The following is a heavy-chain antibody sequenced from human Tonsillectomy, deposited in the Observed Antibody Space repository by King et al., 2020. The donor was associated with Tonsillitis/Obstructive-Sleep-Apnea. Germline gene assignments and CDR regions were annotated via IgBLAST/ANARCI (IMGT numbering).Heavy chain of an antibody. J-gene: IGHJ6*03. Sequence: VQLQQWGAGLLKPSETLSLTCAVYGGSFSGYYWSWIRQPPGKGLEWIGEINHSGSTNYNPSLKSRVTISVDTSKNQFSLKLSSVTAADTAVYYCARGLGGNWNYYYYMDVWGKGTTVTVSS. V-gene: IGHV4-34*01. CDR3: ARGLGGNWNYYYYMDV. CDR2: INHSGST. CDR1: GGSFSGYY. D-gene: IGHD4-23*01.